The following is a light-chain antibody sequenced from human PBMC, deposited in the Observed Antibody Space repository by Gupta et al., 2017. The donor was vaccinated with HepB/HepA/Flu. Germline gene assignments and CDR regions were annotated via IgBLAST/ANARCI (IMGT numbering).Light chain of an antibody. CDR2: GAS. Sequence: EIVMTQSPATLSVSPGERVTLYCRASQSVGDNLAWYQQKPGQAPRLLISGASTRASGIPARFSGSGSGTESTRTISSLQSEDFAVYYCQQYNTWPVTFGGWTKVEIK. CDR1: QSVGDN. CDR3: QQYNTWPVT. J-gene: IGKJ4*01. V-gene: IGKV3-15*01.